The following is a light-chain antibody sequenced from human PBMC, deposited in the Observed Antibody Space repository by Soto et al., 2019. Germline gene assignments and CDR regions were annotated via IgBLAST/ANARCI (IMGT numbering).Light chain of an antibody. J-gene: IGKJ3*01. CDR3: QHSSSTPFT. CDR2: GAS. V-gene: IGKV1-39*01. CDR1: QSITTS. Sequence: DIQMTQAPSSLSASVGDRVTITCRSSQSITTSLSWHQQKPGKAPKVLIYGASKLQGGVTSRFRGSRSGTDFTLTISSLQAEDYAAYYCQHSSSTPFTLGPGTKVDV.